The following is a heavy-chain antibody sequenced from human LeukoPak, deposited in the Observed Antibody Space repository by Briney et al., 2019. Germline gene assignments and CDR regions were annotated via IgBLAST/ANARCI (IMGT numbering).Heavy chain of an antibody. V-gene: IGHV4-39*07. J-gene: IGHJ4*02. CDR3: AREYYYDSSGYSNFDY. Sequence: SETLSLTCTVSGGSISSSSYYWGWIRQPPGKGLEWIGSIYYSGSTYYNPSLKSRVTISVDTSKNQFSLKLSSVTAADTAVYYCAREYYYDSSGYSNFDYWGQGTLVTVSS. CDR2: IYYSGST. D-gene: IGHD3-22*01. CDR1: GGSISSSSYY.